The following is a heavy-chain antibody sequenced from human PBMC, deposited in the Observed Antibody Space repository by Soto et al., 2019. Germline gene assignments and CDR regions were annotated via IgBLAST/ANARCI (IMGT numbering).Heavy chain of an antibody. V-gene: IGHV1-69*06. CDR3: ARKGNPYYYDSSGYSPYWYFDL. D-gene: IGHD3-22*01. CDR1: GGTFSSYA. Sequence: QVQLVQSGAEVKKPGSSVKVSCKASGGTFSSYAISWVRQAPGQGLEWMGGFIPIFGTANYAQKFQGRVTITADKATSTAYMELSSLRAEDTAVYYCARKGNPYYYDSSGYSPYWYFDLWGRGTLVTVSS. CDR2: FIPIFGTA. J-gene: IGHJ2*01.